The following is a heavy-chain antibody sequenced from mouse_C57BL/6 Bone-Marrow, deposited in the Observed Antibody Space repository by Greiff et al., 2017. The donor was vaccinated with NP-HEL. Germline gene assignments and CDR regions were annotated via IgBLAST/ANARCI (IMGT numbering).Heavy chain of an antibody. V-gene: IGHV5-12*01. CDR3: ARRGDGYYVYFDY. D-gene: IGHD2-3*01. CDR1: GFTFSDYY. J-gene: IGHJ2*01. CDR2: ISNGGGST. Sequence: EVKLVESGGGLVQPGGSLKLSCAASGFTFSDYYMYWVRQTPEKRLEWVAYISNGGGSTYYPDTVKGRFTISRDNAKNTLYLQMSRLKSEDTAMYYCARRGDGYYVYFDYWGQGTTLTVSS.